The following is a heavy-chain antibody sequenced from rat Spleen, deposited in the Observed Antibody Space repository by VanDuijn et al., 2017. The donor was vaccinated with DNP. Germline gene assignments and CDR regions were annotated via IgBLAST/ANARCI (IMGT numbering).Heavy chain of an antibody. CDR1: GYSITSCC. Sequence: EVQRQESGPGLVEPSQSLSLTCSVTGYSITSCCRWTWIRKCPGNKMEWVGHISYSGSTSHNPSLKSRISITRDTSKNQFFLHLNSVTTEDTATYYCARVNNNLYYGLDAWGQGTSVTVSS. CDR2: ISYSGST. V-gene: IGHV3-1*01. J-gene: IGHJ4*01. CDR3: ARVNNNLYYGLDA. D-gene: IGHD1-10*01.